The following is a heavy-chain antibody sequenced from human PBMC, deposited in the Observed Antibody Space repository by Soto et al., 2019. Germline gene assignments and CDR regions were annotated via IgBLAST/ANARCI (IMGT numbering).Heavy chain of an antibody. V-gene: IGHV4-39*01. CDR3: AAYCSRTYCYDWFDQ. J-gene: IGHJ5*02. Sequence: KTSETLSLTCSVSGGSIGSSSYYFGWIRQPPGKGLEWIGSLYYTGTTYYNSSLKSRVTISADKSQNQFSLRLSSVTAADTAVYYCAAYCSRTYCYDWFDQWGQGTLVTVS. CDR1: GGSIGSSSYY. CDR2: LYYTGTT. D-gene: IGHD2-2*01.